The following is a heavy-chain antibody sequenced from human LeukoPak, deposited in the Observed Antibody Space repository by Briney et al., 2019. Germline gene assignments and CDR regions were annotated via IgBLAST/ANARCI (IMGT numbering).Heavy chain of an antibody. V-gene: IGHV1-18*01. J-gene: IGHJ6*02. CDR1: GYTFTSYG. CDR2: ISAYNGNT. CDR3: ARDDNEGYCSSTSCYGKYYYGMDV. D-gene: IGHD2-2*01. Sequence: ASVKVSCKASGYTFTSYGISWVRQAPGQGLEWMGWISAYNGNTNYAQKLQGRVTMTTDTSTNTAYMELRSLRSDDTAVYYCARDDNEGYCSSTSCYGKYYYGMDVWGQGTTVTVSS.